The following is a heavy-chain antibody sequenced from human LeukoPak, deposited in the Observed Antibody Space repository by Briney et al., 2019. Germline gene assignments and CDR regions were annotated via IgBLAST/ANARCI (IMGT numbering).Heavy chain of an antibody. J-gene: IGHJ6*02. CDR3: ARFVSKYYYDSSGYYEYYYYGMDV. V-gene: IGHV6-1*01. CDR2: TYYRSKLYN. CDR1: GDSLSSNSAA. D-gene: IGHD3-22*01. Sequence: SQTLSLTCAISGDSLSSNSAAWNWIRQSPSRGLEWLGRTYYRSKLYNDYAVSVKIRITINPDTSKNQFSLQLNSVTPEDTAVYYCARFVSKYYYDSSGYYEYYYYGMDVWGQGTTVTVSS.